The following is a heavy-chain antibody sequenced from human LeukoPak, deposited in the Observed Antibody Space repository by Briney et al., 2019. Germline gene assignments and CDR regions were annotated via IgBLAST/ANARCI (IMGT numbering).Heavy chain of an antibody. CDR1: GDRISNTY. J-gene: IGHJ6*02. Sequence: PSETLSLTCTVSGDRISNTYWIWVRQPPGRGLEWIGYISYSGSTNYNPSLKSRVTMSVVTSTDQFSLRLISMTAAVTAVYYCGKTVSADYYGMGVWGQGTTVTVSS. D-gene: IGHD1-14*01. CDR2: ISYSGST. V-gene: IGHV4-59*08. CDR3: GKTVSADYYGMGV.